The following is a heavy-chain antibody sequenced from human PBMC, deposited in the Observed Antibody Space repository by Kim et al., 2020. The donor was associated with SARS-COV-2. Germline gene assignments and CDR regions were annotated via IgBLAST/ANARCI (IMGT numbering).Heavy chain of an antibody. D-gene: IGHD1-1*01. V-gene: IGHV3-23*01. J-gene: IGHJ4*02. CDR2: T. Sequence: TDYADSVEGRFAISRDNSQNTLSLQMNSLRAEDTAVYYCAKRWNPGFDYWGQGTLVAVSS. CDR3: AKRWNPGFDY.